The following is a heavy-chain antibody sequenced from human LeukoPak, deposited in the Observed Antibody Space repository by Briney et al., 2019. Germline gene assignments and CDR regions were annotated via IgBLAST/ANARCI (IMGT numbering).Heavy chain of an antibody. CDR2: ISAYNGNT. D-gene: IGHD3-22*01. V-gene: IGHV1-18*01. Sequence: ASVKVSCKASGYTFTSYGISWVRQAPGQGLEWMGWISAYNGNTNYTQKLQGRVTMTTDTSTSTAYMELRSLRSDDTAVYYCARTHYYDSSGYLYSFDYWGQGTLVTVSS. CDR1: GYTFTSYG. J-gene: IGHJ4*02. CDR3: ARTHYYDSSGYLYSFDY.